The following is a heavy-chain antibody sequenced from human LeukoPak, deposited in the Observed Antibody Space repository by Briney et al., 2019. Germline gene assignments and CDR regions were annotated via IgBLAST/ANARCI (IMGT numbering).Heavy chain of an antibody. CDR3: ARYINGAFDY. Sequence: VASVKVSCKASGYSFGNFGVHWLRHAPGQGLEWMGWINGGNGYTKYSQKFQGRVTITRDTSATTAYMELSSLTSEDTAVYYCARYINGAFDYWGQGTLVTVSS. CDR1: GYSFGNFG. J-gene: IGHJ4*02. CDR2: INGGNGYT. V-gene: IGHV1-3*01. D-gene: IGHD2-8*01.